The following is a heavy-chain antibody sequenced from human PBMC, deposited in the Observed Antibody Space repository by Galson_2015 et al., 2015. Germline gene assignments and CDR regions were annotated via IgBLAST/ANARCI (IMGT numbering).Heavy chain of an antibody. V-gene: IGHV3-30*18. J-gene: IGHJ4*02. CDR2: ISYGGTNQ. Sequence: SLRLSCAASRSIFSGFGMYWVRQAPGRGLEWVAGISYGGTNQYYGASVKGRFTISRDNSKRTLYLQMNSLRTEDTAIYYCANTIAVAGKLLPGDFWGQGTLVTVSS. CDR1: RSIFSGFG. CDR3: ANTIAVAGKLLPGDF. D-gene: IGHD6-19*01.